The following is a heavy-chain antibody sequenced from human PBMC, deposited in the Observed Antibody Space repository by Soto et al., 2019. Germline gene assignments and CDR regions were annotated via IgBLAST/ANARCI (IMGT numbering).Heavy chain of an antibody. CDR3: ATRLLRGSIITPLYLDS. D-gene: IGHD3-10*01. Sequence: PSETLSLTCDVSGGSISSSNWWSWIRQPPGKGLEWIGEIYSTGSTNYNQSLEIRVTISVDRSQTQFSLRLTSVTAADTAIYYCATRLLRGSIITPLYLDSWGLGNLVTVPS. V-gene: IGHV4-4*02. CDR1: GGSISSSNW. CDR2: IYSTGST. J-gene: IGHJ4*02.